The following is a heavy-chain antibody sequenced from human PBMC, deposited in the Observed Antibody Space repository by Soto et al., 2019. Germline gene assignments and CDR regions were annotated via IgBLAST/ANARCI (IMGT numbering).Heavy chain of an antibody. J-gene: IGHJ6*02. CDR2: ISTDSSNT. Sequence: GGSLRLSCVVSGGSFSDFYMSWIRKAPGKGLEWVSHISTDSSNTKYGDSVKGRFTVSRDNAKRSLYLQMNSLRVGDTGIYYCATYGMDVWGQGTTVTVSS. CDR3: ATYGMDV. CDR1: GGSFSDFY. V-gene: IGHV3-11*06.